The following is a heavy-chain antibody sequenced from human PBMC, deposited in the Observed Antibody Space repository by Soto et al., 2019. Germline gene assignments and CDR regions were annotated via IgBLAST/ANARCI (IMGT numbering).Heavy chain of an antibody. J-gene: IGHJ4*02. V-gene: IGHV3-30*04. CDR2: ISKDGSVI. D-gene: IGHD3-10*01. Sequence: QVQLVESGGGVVPPGRSLRLSCAASGFMFSRYAMHWVCQAPGKGLEWVAVISKDGSVIYYADSVKGRFTISRDKSKNMVYLQLNSLRDEDTAVFYCVRSRSGAVPDSFAYWGQGTLFTVAS. CDR1: GFMFSRYA. CDR3: VRSRSGAVPDSFAY.